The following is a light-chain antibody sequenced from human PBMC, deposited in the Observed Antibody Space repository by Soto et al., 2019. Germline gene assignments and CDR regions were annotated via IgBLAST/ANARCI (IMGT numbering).Light chain of an antibody. CDR2: EGS. V-gene: IGLV2-23*01. Sequence: QSVLTQPASVSGSPGQSITISCTGTSSDVGSYNLVSWYQQHPGKAPKLMIYEGSKRPSGVSNRLSGSKSGNTASLTISGLQAEDEADYYCCSYAGSSTLDVVFGGGTKLTVL. J-gene: IGLJ2*01. CDR3: CSYAGSSTLDVV. CDR1: SSDVGSYNL.